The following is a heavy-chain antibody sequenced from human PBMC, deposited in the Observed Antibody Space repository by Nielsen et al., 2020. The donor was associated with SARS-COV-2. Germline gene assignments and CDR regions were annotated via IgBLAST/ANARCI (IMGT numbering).Heavy chain of an antibody. J-gene: IGHJ6*02. D-gene: IGHD3-10*01. V-gene: IGHV1-18*01. CDR2: ISAYNGNT. Sequence: WVRQAPGQGLEWMGWISAYNGNTNYAQKLQGRVTMTTDTSTSTAYMELRSLRSDDTAVYYCARDLSHINYYGSGSYYKRGPYYYYGMDVWGQGTTVTVSS. CDR3: ARDLSHINYYGSGSYYKRGPYYYYGMDV.